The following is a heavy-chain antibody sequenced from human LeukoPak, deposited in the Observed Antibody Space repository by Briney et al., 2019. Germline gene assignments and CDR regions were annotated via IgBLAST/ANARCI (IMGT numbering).Heavy chain of an antibody. CDR2: IIPIFGTA. CDR3: ARAGKVVPAAPFDY. Sequence: SVKVSCKASGGTFSSYAISWLRQAPGQGLEWMGGIIPIFGTANYAQKFQGRVTITADESTSTAYMELSSLRSEDTAVYYCARAGKVVPAAPFDYWGQGTLVTVSS. J-gene: IGHJ4*02. D-gene: IGHD2-2*01. CDR1: GGTFSSYA. V-gene: IGHV1-69*13.